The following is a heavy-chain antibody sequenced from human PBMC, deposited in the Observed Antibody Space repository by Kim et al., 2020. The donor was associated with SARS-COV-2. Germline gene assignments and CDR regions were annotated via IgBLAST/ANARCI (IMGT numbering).Heavy chain of an antibody. CDR3: ASLSVRSRPVDY. D-gene: IGHD1-26*01. J-gene: IGHJ4*02. V-gene: IGHV3-30*07. CDR2: K. Sequence: KSKADSVTGRVTITRDEYRNTLYLQMTSLRAADTAVYYCASLSVRSRPVDYWGQGTLVTVSS.